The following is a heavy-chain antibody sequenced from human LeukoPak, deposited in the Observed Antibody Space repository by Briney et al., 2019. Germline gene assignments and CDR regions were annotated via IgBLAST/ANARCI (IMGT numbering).Heavy chain of an antibody. CDR1: GFTFSNSA. CDR3: VKEGVEYSYSYCDY. CDR2: ISGGGGNR. J-gene: IGHJ4*02. Sequence: GGSLRLSCAASGFTFSNSAMSWVRQAPGKGLEWVSDISGGGGNRNYAHSVKGRFTISRDNSKNTLDLQMNNLRPDDTAFYFCVKEGVEYSYSYCDYLGRGTMASVCS. D-gene: IGHD3-16*01. V-gene: IGHV3-23*01.